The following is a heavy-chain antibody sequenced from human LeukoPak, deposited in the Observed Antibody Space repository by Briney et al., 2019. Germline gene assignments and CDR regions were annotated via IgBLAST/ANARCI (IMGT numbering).Heavy chain of an antibody. V-gene: IGHV1-24*01. J-gene: IGHJ6*04. D-gene: IGHD3-10*01. CDR3: ATAAYGSGTFHLNYYYGMDV. Sequence: ASVKVSCKVSGYTLTELSVHWVRQAPGKGLEWMGGFDPEDGETIYAQKFQGRVTMTEDTSTDTAYMELSSLRSEDTAVYYCATAAYGSGTFHLNYYYGMDVWGKGTTVTVSS. CDR2: FDPEDGET. CDR1: GYTLTELS.